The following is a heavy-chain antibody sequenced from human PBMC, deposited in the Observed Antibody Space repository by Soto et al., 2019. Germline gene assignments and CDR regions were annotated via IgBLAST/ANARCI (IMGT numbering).Heavy chain of an antibody. J-gene: IGHJ4*02. V-gene: IGHV3-23*01. CDR1: GFTFSSYA. D-gene: IGHD5-12*01. Sequence: EVQLLESGGGLVQPGGSLRLSCAASGFTFSSYAMSWVRQAPGKGLEWVSAISGSGGSTYYVDSVKGRFTISRDNSKNMLYLQMNSLRAEDTAVYYCAKGLRGYSGYVPFDYWGQGTLVTVSS. CDR3: AKGLRGYSGYVPFDY. CDR2: ISGSGGST.